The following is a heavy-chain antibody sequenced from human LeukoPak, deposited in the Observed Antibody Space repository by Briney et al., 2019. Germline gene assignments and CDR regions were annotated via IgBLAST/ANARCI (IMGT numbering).Heavy chain of an antibody. D-gene: IGHD3-22*01. CDR3: ASGEGDFYYDSSGYYS. CDR2: ISYDGSNK. CDR1: GFTFSSYG. J-gene: IGHJ4*02. Sequence: GRSLRLSCAASGFTFSSYGMYWGRQAPGKGLEWVAVISYDGSNKYYADSVKGRFTISRDNAKNSLYLQMNSLRAEDTAVYYCASGEGDFYYDSSGYYSWGQGTLVTVSS. V-gene: IGHV3-30*03.